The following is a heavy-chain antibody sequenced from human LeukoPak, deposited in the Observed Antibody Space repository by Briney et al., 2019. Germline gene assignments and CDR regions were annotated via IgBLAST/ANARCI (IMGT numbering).Heavy chain of an antibody. V-gene: IGHV3-21*01. CDR2: FKSSSYI. CDR3: ARELPLTIFGLANGLDV. D-gene: IGHD3-3*01. J-gene: IGHJ6*02. Sequence: PGGSLRLSCAASGFVFSSYDMNWVRQAPGKGLEWVSCFKSSSYIYYADSVRGRFTISRDNAKNSLYLQMNSLRAEDTAVYYCARELPLTIFGLANGLDVWGQGTTVIVSS. CDR1: GFVFSSYD.